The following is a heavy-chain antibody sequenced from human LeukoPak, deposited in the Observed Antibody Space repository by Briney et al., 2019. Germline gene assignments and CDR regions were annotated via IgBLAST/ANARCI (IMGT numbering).Heavy chain of an antibody. CDR2: ISATGGST. J-gene: IGHJ4*02. CDR1: GFTFSSYG. CDR3: SGGARGTYVFNY. V-gene: IGHV3-23*01. Sequence: PGGSLRLSCAASGFTFSSYGITWVRQAPGKGLEWVSTISATGGSTYYADSVKGRFTISRDNSKNTLYLQMNSLRAEDTAVYYCSGGARGTYVFNYWGQGTLVTVSS. D-gene: IGHD1-26*01.